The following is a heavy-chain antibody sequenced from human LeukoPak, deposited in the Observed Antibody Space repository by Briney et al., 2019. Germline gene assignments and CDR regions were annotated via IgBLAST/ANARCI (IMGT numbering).Heavy chain of an antibody. CDR2: IYHSGST. V-gene: IGHV4-30-2*01. CDR3: ARGLIVVVPAARGEDY. D-gene: IGHD2-2*01. Sequence: IYHSGSTYYNPSLKSRVTISVDRSKNQFSLKLSSVTAADTAVYYCARGLIVVVPAARGEDYWGQGTLVTVSS. J-gene: IGHJ4*02.